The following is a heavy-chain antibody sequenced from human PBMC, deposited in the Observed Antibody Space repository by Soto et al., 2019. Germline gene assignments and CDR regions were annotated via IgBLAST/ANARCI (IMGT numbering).Heavy chain of an antibody. CDR2: IYYSGST. CDR1: GGSISSGGYY. J-gene: IGHJ4*02. V-gene: IGHV4-31*03. CDR3: ARALVVVAAPFDY. D-gene: IGHD2-15*01. Sequence: QVQLQESGPGLVKPSQTLSLTCTVSGGSISSGGYYWSWIRQHPGKGLEWIGYIYYSGSTYYNPSLKSRVTISVDPAKNQFSLELSSVTAADTAVYYCARALVVVAAPFDYWGQGTLVTVSS.